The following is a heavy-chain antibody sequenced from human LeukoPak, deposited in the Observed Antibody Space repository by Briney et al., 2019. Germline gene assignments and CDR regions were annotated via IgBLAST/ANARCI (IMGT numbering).Heavy chain of an antibody. D-gene: IGHD6-19*01. V-gene: IGHV3-23*01. J-gene: IGHJ4*02. CDR1: GFTFSSYS. Sequence: AGGSLRLSCAASGFTFSSYSMNWVRQAPGKGLEWVSAISGSGGSTYYADSVKGRFTISRDNSKNTLYLQMNSLRAEDTAVYYCAKDLIYSSGWYTRVEYDYWGQGTLVTVSS. CDR3: AKDLIYSSGWYTRVEYDY. CDR2: ISGSGGST.